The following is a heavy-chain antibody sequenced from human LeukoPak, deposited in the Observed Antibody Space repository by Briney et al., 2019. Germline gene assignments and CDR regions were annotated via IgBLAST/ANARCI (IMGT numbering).Heavy chain of an antibody. V-gene: IGHV4-39*07. D-gene: IGHD3-3*01. CDR2: IYYSGST. CDR3: ATIHNTYDFWSGYYSHYYYYMDV. J-gene: IGHJ6*03. CDR1: GGSISSSSYY. Sequence: PSETLSLTCTVSGGSISSSSYYWGWIRQPPGKGLEWIGSIYYSGSTYYNPSLKSRVTISVDTSKNQFSLKLSSVTAADTAVYYCATIHNTYDFWSGYYSHYYYYMDVWGKGTTVTVSS.